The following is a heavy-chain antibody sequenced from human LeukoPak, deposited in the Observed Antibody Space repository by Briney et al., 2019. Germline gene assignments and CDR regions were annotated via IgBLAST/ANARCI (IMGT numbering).Heavy chain of an antibody. D-gene: IGHD2-15*01. V-gene: IGHV3-7*01. CDR1: GFIFSNYW. J-gene: IGHJ6*02. CDR2: ISKDGSET. CDR3: ASTPNVSQYVMDV. Sequence: GGSLRLSCAASGFIFSNYWMNWVRQAPGKGLEWVAHISKDGSETYYVDSVRGRFTISRDNAKNSLYLQMNSLRAEDTAVYYCASTPNVSQYVMDVWGQGTTVTVSS.